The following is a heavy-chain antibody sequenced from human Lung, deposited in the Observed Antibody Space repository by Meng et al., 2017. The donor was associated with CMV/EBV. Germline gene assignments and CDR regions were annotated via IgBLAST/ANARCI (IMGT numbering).Heavy chain of an antibody. CDR3: ARDRRLNGMDV. CDR1: GGSISSNAYY. Sequence: LXXTVSGGSISSNAYYWGWIRQPPGQGLEWIASIYFLGSSYYNPSLKSRVTISVDTSKNQVSLKLDSVTAADTAVYYCARDRRLNGMDVWCQGTTVTVSS. D-gene: IGHD1-1*01. V-gene: IGHV4-39*07. CDR2: IYFLGSS. J-gene: IGHJ6*02.